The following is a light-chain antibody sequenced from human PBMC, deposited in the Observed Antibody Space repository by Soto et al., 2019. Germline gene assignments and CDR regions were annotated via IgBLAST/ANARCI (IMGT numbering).Light chain of an antibody. CDR3: QQYGSSRT. J-gene: IGKJ1*01. CDR1: QSVSID. V-gene: IGKV3-15*01. CDR2: GAS. Sequence: EIVMTQSPDTLSVSPGERATLSCRASQSVSIDLAWYQQTPGQAPRLLIYGASTRATGVPPTFSGSASGTEFTLTISSLQSEDFAVYYCQQYGSSRTFGQGTKVDNK.